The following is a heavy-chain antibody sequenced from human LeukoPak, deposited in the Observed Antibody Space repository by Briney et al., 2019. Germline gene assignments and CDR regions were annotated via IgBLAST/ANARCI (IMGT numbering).Heavy chain of an antibody. CDR3: ARDRDDYVWGSYRSLGY. Sequence: GGSLRLSCAASGFTFSSYAMHWVRQAPGKGLEWVAVISYDGSNKYYADSVKGRFTISRDNSKNTLYLQMNSLRAEDTAVYYCARDRDDYVWGSYRSLGYWGQGTLVTVSS. V-gene: IGHV3-30-3*01. J-gene: IGHJ4*02. CDR2: ISYDGSNK. D-gene: IGHD3-16*02. CDR1: GFTFSSYA.